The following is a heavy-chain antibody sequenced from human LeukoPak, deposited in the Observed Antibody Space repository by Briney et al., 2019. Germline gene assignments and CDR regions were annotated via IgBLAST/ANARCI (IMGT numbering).Heavy chain of an antibody. V-gene: IGHV1-2*02. CDR1: GYTFTGYY. CDR2: INPNSGGT. CDR3: ASAPYYDILTGRVVDY. J-gene: IGHJ4*02. Sequence: ASVKVSCKASGYTFTGYYMHWVRQAPGQGLEWMGWINPNSGGTNYAQKFQGRVTMTRDMSTSTVYMELSSLRSEDTAVYYCASAPYYDILTGRVVDYWGQGTLVTVSS. D-gene: IGHD3-9*01.